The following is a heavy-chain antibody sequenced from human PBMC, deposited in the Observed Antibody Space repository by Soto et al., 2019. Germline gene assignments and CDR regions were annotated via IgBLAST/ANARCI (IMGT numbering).Heavy chain of an antibody. J-gene: IGHJ4*02. D-gene: IGHD6-6*01. CDR2: IYYTGST. V-gene: IGHV4-61*01. Sequence: SETLSLTCTVSGGSVDSDNFYWSWIRQPPGRGLEWIGYIYYTGSTNYNPSLKSRVTISIDTSRNQFSLKLSSVTAADTAVYYCAREFSNSPEAFDSWGQGSLVTVSS. CDR1: GGSVDSDNFY. CDR3: AREFSNSPEAFDS.